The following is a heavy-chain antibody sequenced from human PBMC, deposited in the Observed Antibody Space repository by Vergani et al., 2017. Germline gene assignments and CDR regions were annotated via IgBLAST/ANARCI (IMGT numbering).Heavy chain of an antibody. D-gene: IGHD3-16*01. CDR2: ISWNSGSI. CDR3: AKDLRGHYYYYMDV. CDR1: GFTFDDYA. Sequence: EVQLVESGGGLVQPGRSLRLSCAASGFTFDDYAMHWVRQAPGKGLEWVSGISWNSGSIGYADSVKGRFTISRDNAKNSLYLQMNSLRAEDTALYYCAKDLRGHYYYYMDVWGKGTTVTVSS. J-gene: IGHJ6*03. V-gene: IGHV3-9*01.